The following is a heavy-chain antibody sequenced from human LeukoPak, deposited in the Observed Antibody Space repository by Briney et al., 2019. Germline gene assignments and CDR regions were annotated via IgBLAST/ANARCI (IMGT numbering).Heavy chain of an antibody. J-gene: IGHJ4*02. CDR2: INAGNGNT. Sequence: GASVKVSCKASGYTFTSYAMHWVRQAPGQRLEWMGWINAGNGNTKYSQKFQGRVTITRDTSASTAYVELSSLRSEDTAVYYCARPSWGSFSVYLGYWGQGTLVTVSS. CDR1: GYTFTSYA. V-gene: IGHV1-3*01. D-gene: IGHD7-27*01. CDR3: ARPSWGSFSVYLGY.